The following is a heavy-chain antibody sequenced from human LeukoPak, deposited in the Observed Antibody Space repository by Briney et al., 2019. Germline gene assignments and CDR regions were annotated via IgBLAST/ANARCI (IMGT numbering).Heavy chain of an antibody. D-gene: IGHD5-24*01. CDR2: IYPGDSDT. CDR1: GYSFTGYW. CDR3: ARLSGDGYNKFDY. V-gene: IGHV5-51*01. Sequence: GESLKISCKVSGYSFTGYWIGWVRQMPGKGLEWMGIIYPGDSDTRYSPSFRGQVTISADRSISTAYLQWRSLEASDSAVYYCARLSGDGYNKFDYWGQGTLVTVSS. J-gene: IGHJ4*02.